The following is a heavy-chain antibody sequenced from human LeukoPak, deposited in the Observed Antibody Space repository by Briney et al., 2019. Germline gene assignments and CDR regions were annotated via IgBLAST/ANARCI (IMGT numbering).Heavy chain of an antibody. CDR2: ISYDGSSK. D-gene: IGHD3-10*01. CDR1: GFTFSTYA. J-gene: IGHJ5*02. CDR3: AKDYSKTSYYGSGTYYRPNWFDP. V-gene: IGHV3-30*04. Sequence: GGSLRLSCAASGFTFSTYAMHWVRQAPGKGLEWVAVISYDGSSKYYADSLKGRFTISRDNSKNTLYLQMNSLRVEDTAVYYCAKDYSKTSYYGSGTYYRPNWFDPWGQGTLVTVSS.